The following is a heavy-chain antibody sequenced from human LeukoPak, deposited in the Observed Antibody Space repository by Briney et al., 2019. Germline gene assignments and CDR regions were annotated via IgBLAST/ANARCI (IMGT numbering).Heavy chain of an antibody. Sequence: PGGSLRLSCAASGFTFSSYWISWVRQAPGKGLEWVANIKQDGSEKYYVDSVKGRFTISRDNAKNSLYLQMNSLRAEDTAVYYCARDTRPPYPVIAVDYFDYWGQGTLVTVSS. CDR1: GFTFSSYW. V-gene: IGHV3-7*01. D-gene: IGHD2-21*01. J-gene: IGHJ4*02. CDR3: ARDTRPPYPVIAVDYFDY. CDR2: IKQDGSEK.